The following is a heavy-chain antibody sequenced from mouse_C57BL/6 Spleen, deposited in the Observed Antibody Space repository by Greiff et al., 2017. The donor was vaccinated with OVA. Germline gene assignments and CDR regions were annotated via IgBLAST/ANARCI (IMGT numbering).Heavy chain of an antibody. Sequence: EVKLMESGGGLVKPGGSLKLSCAASGFTFSSYAMSWVRQTPEKRLEWVATISDGGSYTYYPDNVKGRFTISRDNAKNNLYLQMSHLKSEDTAMYYCARDRNDVGAMDYWGQGTSVTVSS. CDR1: GFTFSSYA. CDR2: ISDGGSYT. V-gene: IGHV5-4*01. CDR3: ARDRNDVGAMDY. D-gene: IGHD2-12*01. J-gene: IGHJ4*01.